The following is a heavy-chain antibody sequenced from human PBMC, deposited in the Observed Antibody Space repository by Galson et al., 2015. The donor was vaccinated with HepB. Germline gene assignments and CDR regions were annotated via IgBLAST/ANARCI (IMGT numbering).Heavy chain of an antibody. V-gene: IGHV4-39*01. Sequence: ETLSLICTVSGGSISGSSYFWGWIRQPPGKGLEWIGNIYHSGSTYYSPTLKSRVTISVDTSKNQFSLKMSSVTAADTAVYYCATSRTYGTDVWGQGTAVIVSS. CDR1: GGSISGSSYF. CDR2: IYHSGST. CDR3: ATSRTYGTDV. J-gene: IGHJ6*02.